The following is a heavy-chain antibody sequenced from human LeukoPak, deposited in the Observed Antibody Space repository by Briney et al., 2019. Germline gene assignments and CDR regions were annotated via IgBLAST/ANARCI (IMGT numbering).Heavy chain of an antibody. V-gene: IGHV4-34*01. CDR2: INHSGST. CDR3: ARGLPFNIVVVIARNWFDP. CDR1: GGSFSGYY. J-gene: IGHJ5*02. D-gene: IGHD2-21*01. Sequence: PSETLSLTCAVYGGSFSGYYWSWIRQPPGMGLEWIGEINHSGSTNYNPSLKSRVTISVDTSKNQFSLKLSSVTAADTAVYYCARGLPFNIVVVIARNWFDPWGQGTLVTVSS.